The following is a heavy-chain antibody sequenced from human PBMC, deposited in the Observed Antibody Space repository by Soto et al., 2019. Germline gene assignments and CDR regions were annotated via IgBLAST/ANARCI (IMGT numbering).Heavy chain of an antibody. CDR2: ISAGGGTT. CDR1: GFIFSNFA. Sequence: GGSLRLSCAGSGFIFSNFAMSWVRQAPGKGLEWVSGISAGGGTTYYAGSVKGRFIISRDNSKNTLYLQMNSLRAEDTAVYYCAKGFCTNGICPFHAVSDFDYWGQGTLVTVSS. CDR3: AKGFCTNGICPFHAVSDFDY. J-gene: IGHJ4*02. V-gene: IGHV3-23*01. D-gene: IGHD2-8*01.